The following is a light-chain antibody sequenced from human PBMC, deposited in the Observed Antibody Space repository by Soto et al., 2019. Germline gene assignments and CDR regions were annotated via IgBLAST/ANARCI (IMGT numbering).Light chain of an antibody. CDR1: SSDVGGYKY. CDR2: EVS. Sequence: QSALTQPASVSGSPGQSITISCTGTSSDVGGYKYVSWYQQYPGKAPKLMIYEVSNRPSGVSNRFSGSKSGNTASLTISGLQADEEADYYCTSYTRSSSVLFGGGTKRTVL. CDR3: TSYTRSSSVL. V-gene: IGLV2-14*01. J-gene: IGLJ2*01.